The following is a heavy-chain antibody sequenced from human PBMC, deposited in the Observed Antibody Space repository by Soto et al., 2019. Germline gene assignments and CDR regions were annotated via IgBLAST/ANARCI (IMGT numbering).Heavy chain of an antibody. Sequence: GGSLRLSCTASGFTFGDYAMSWFRQAPGKGLEWVGFIRSKAYGGTTEYAASVKGRFTISRDDSKSIAYLQMNSLKTEDTAVYYCTSGFGESPYYYYGMDVWGQGTTVTVS. CDR3: TSGFGESPYYYYGMDV. D-gene: IGHD3-10*01. J-gene: IGHJ6*02. CDR2: IRSKAYGGTT. CDR1: GFTFGDYA. V-gene: IGHV3-49*03.